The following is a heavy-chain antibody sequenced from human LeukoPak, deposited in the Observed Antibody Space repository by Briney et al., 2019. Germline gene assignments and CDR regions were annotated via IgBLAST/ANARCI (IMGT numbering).Heavy chain of an antibody. V-gene: IGHV3-30*02. J-gene: IGHJ4*02. CDR3: ASGSGSYAYYFDY. CDR1: GFTFSSYG. D-gene: IGHD1-26*01. Sequence: PGGSLRLSCAASGFTFSSYGMHWVRQAPGKGLEWVAFIRHDGSNKYYVDSVKGRFTISRDNSKNTLYLQMNSLRAEDTAVYYCASGSGSYAYYFDYWGQGTLVTVSS. CDR2: IRHDGSNK.